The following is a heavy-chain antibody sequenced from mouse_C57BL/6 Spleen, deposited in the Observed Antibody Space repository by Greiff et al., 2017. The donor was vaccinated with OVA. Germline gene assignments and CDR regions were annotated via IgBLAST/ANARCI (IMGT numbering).Heavy chain of an antibody. D-gene: IGHD2-5*01. J-gene: IGHJ1*03. CDR3: ARFSNAYWYFDV. Sequence: VQLQQPGAELVMPGASVKLSCKASGYTFTSYWMHWVKQRPGQGLEWIGEIDPSDSYTNYNQKFKGKSTLTVDKSSSSAYMQLSSLTSEDSAVYYCARFSNAYWYFDVWGTGTTVTVSS. V-gene: IGHV1-69*01. CDR2: IDPSDSYT. CDR1: GYTFTSYW.